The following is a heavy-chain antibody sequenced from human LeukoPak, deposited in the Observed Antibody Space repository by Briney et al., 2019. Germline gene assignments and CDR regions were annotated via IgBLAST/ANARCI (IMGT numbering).Heavy chain of an antibody. CDR1: GFTFSNFA. CDR3: ARAVIPTTSRHFDY. D-gene: IGHD1-7*01. J-gene: IGHJ4*02. CDR2: LSGRGDDP. V-gene: IGHV3-23*01. Sequence: GGSLRLSCAASGFTFSNFAMSWVRQAPGKGLEWVSTLSGRGDDPYYADSVKGRFTVSRDNSKNTLYLQMNSLRAEDTAVYYCARAVIPTTSRHFDYWGQGTLVTVSP.